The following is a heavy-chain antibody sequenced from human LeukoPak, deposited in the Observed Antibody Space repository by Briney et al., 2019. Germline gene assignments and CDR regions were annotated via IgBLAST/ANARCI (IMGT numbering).Heavy chain of an antibody. CDR2: ISGSGGST. J-gene: IGHJ4*02. V-gene: IGHV3-23*01. CDR3: AKNARSITMIVVTNDY. Sequence: SGGSLRLSCAASGFTFSSYAMSWVRQAPGKGLEGVSAISGSGGSTYYADSVKGGFTICRDNSNTTLYLQINRLTADDTAVYYCAKNARSITMIVVTNDYWGQGTLVTVSS. D-gene: IGHD3-22*01. CDR1: GFTFSSYA.